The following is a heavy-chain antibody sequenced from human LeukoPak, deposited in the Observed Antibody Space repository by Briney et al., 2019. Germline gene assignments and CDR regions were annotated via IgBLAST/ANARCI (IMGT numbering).Heavy chain of an antibody. J-gene: IGHJ4*02. CDR1: GFTFSRYG. D-gene: IGHD6-13*01. V-gene: IGHV3-30*18. Sequence: GGSLRLSCEASGFTFSRYGMHWVRQAPGRGLEWVAVVSYDGSVKFYAGSVKGRFTISRDNSKNTLLLQMNSLRAEDTALYYCAKAETPYSSKSLDFWGQGTLVAVSS. CDR3: AKAETPYSSKSLDF. CDR2: VSYDGSVK.